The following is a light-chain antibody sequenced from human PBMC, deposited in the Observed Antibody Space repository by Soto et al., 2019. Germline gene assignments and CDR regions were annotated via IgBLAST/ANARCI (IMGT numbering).Light chain of an antibody. CDR2: AAS. V-gene: IGKV1-39*01. CDR3: QQRYRTPRS. Sequence: DIQMTQSPSSLSAYVGDRVTITCRASQSISSYLNWYQQKPGKAPKLLIYAASSLQSGPPSRFSGSGYGTDFPLTISSLQPEDFATYYCQQRYRTPRSFGQGTTVEIK. CDR1: QSISSY. J-gene: IGKJ1*01.